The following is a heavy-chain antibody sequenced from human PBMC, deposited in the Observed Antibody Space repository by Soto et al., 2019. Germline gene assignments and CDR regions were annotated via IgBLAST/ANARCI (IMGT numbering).Heavy chain of an antibody. J-gene: IGHJ6*02. D-gene: IGHD2-8*02. CDR1: DNTFTHYG. V-gene: IGHV1-18*01. CDR2: ISGYNGNT. CDR3: AATGGNYFGLDV. Sequence: QVRLVQSGSEVKKLGASVKDSCKSSDNTFTHYGINWVRQAPGQGLEWMGWISGYNGNTKYAQKFQDRVTMTADTSTRTAFMEVRSLTSDDTGVYFCAATGGNYFGLDVWGQGTTVTVSS.